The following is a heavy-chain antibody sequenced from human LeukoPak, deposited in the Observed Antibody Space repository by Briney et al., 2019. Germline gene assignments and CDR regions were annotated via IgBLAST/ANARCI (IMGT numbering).Heavy chain of an antibody. V-gene: IGHV1-18*01. Sequence: ASVKVSCKASGYTFTSYGITWVRQAPGQGLEWMGWISGYNGNTNYAQKFQGRVTMTADTSTSTVYMELRSLRYDDTAVYYCARDDNYGSGQPDDWGQGTLVTVSS. J-gene: IGHJ4*02. D-gene: IGHD3-10*01. CDR3: ARDDNYGSGQPDD. CDR2: ISGYNGNT. CDR1: GYTFTSYG.